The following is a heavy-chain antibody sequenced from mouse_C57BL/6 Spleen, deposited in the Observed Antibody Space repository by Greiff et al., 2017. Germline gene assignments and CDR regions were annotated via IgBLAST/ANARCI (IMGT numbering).Heavy chain of an antibody. CDR2: ISSGSSTI. V-gene: IGHV5-17*01. J-gene: IGHJ4*01. Sequence: EVKLVESGGGLVKPGGSLKLSCAASGFTFSDYGMHWVRQAPEKGLAWVAYISSGSSTIYYADTVKGRFTISRDNAKNTLFLQMTSLRSEDTAMYYCARSVVATNAMDYWGQGTSVTVSS. CDR1: GFTFSDYG. D-gene: IGHD1-1*01. CDR3: ARSVVATNAMDY.